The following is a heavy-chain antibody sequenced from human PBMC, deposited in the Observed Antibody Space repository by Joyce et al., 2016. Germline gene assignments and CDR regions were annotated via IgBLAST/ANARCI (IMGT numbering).Heavy chain of an antibody. CDR2: ISCDGGST. D-gene: IGHD3-3*01. V-gene: IGHV3-43*01. CDR3: AKDRGGFGVVISSYLDY. J-gene: IGHJ4*02. CDR1: GFTFDDYT. Sequence: EVQLVESGGVVVQPGGSLRLSCAASGFTFDDYTMHWCRQATGKGLEWVALISCDGGSTYYADSVKGRFTISRDNSKNSMYLQMNSLRTEDTALYYCAKDRGGFGVVISSYLDYWGQGTLVTVSS.